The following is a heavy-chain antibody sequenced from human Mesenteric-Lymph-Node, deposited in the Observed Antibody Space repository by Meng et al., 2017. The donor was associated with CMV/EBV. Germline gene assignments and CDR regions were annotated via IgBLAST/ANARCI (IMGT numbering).Heavy chain of an antibody. CDR2: ISAYNGHT. J-gene: IGHJ4*02. CDR1: GYTFTNYG. V-gene: IGHV1-18*01. D-gene: IGHD3-10*01. CDR3: ARAGYGSGYTNFDY. Sequence: ASGYTFTNYGFTWVRQAPGQGLEWMGWISAYNGHTNYAQKFRGRVTMTTDTSTSTAYMDVRSLESDDTAVYYCARAGYGSGYTNFDYWGQGTLVTVSS.